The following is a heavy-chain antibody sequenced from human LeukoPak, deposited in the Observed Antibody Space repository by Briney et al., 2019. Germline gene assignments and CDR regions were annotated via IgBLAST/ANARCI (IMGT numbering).Heavy chain of an antibody. CDR2: ISDDGGRK. CDR3: ARADSSGYYATDY. D-gene: IGHD3-22*01. Sequence: GGSLRLSCAASGFTFSGYPMHWVRQAPGKGLDWVAIISDDGGRKFYADSVKGRFTISRDNAKNSLYLQMNSLRAEDTAVYYCARADSSGYYATDYWGQGTLVTVSS. CDR1: GFTFSGYP. J-gene: IGHJ4*02. V-gene: IGHV3-30*04.